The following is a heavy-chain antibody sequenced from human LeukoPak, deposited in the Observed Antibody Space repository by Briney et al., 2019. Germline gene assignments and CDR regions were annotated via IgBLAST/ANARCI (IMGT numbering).Heavy chain of an antibody. D-gene: IGHD6-19*01. CDR1: GFTFGDYA. CDR3: TRESIAVAVLFDY. Sequence: GGSLRLSYTASGFTFGDYAMSWFRQAPGKGLEWVGFIRSKAYGGTTEYAASVKGRFTISRDDSKSIAYLQMNSLKTEDTAVYYCTRESIAVAVLFDYWGQGTLVTVSS. CDR2: IRSKAYGGTT. V-gene: IGHV3-49*03. J-gene: IGHJ4*02.